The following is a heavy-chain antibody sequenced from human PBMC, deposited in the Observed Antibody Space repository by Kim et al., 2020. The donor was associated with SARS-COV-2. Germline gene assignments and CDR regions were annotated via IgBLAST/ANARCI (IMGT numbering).Heavy chain of an antibody. CDR3: ARGSGYYFDYFDY. CDR2: IWYDGSNK. D-gene: IGHD3-22*01. J-gene: IGHJ4*02. Sequence: GRSLRLSCAASGFTFSSYGMHWVRQAPGKGLEWVAVIWYDGSNKYYADSVKGRFTISRDNSKNTLYLQMNSLRAEDTAVYYCARGSGYYFDYFDYWGQGTLVTVSS. V-gene: IGHV3-33*01. CDR1: GFTFSSYG.